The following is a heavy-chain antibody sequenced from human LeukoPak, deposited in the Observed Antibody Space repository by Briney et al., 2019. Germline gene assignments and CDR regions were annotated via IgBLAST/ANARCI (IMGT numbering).Heavy chain of an antibody. CDR3: ASSPYCSSTSCYPYYYYYYMDV. Sequence: GGSLRLSCAASGFTFSNFWVSWVRQAPGKGLEWVANMRQDGGEKYYVDSVKGRFTISRDNSKNTLYLQMNSLRAEDTAVYYCASSPYCSSTSCYPYYYYYYMDVWGKGTTVTVSS. D-gene: IGHD2-2*01. V-gene: IGHV3-7*01. CDR1: GFTFSNFW. CDR2: MRQDGGEK. J-gene: IGHJ6*03.